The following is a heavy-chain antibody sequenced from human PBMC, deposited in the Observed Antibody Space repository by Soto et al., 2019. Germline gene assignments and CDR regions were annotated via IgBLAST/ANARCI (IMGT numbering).Heavy chain of an antibody. D-gene: IGHD1-26*01. CDR2: MNPKSGDT. CDR1: GYTFTDYG. V-gene: IGHV1-8*01. J-gene: IGHJ4*02. Sequence: QVQLVQSGAEVKMPGASVKVSCKASGYTFTDYGINWVRQATGQGLEWMGWMNPKSGDTVYAQKFQGRVSMTRATSISTAYMELNSLKSEDTAVYYCARGGYSVVGDTVYCGQGTLDTGYS. CDR3: ARGGYSVVGDTVY.